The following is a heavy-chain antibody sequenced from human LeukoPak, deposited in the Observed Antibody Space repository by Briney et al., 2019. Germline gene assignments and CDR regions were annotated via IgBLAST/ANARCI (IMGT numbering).Heavy chain of an antibody. V-gene: IGHV1-18*01. Sequence: AASVKVSCKASGYTFTSYGISWVRQAPGQGLEWMGWISAYNGNTNYAQKLQGRVTMTTDTSTSTAYMELRSLRSDDTAVYYCARGPYYDSWSGAGYWGQGTLVTVSS. CDR1: GYTFTSYG. D-gene: IGHD3-3*01. CDR3: ARGPYYDSWSGAGY. CDR2: ISAYNGNT. J-gene: IGHJ4*02.